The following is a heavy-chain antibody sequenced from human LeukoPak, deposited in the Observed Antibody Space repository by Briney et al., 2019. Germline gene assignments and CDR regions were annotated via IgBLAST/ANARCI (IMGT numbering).Heavy chain of an antibody. J-gene: IGHJ6*03. CDR1: GGTFSSYA. V-gene: IGHV1-8*03. CDR2: MNPNSGNT. CDR3: AREAYYYDSSGSNYYYYYYMDV. Sequence: ASVKVSCKASGGTFSSYAISWVRQATGQGLEWMGWMNPNSGNTGYAQKFQGRVTITTNTSISTAYMELSSLRSEDTAVYYCAREAYYYDSSGSNYYYYYYMDVWGKGTPVTVSS. D-gene: IGHD3-22*01.